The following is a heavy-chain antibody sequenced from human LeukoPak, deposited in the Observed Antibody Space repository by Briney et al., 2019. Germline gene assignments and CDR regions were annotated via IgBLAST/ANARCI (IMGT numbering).Heavy chain of an antibody. CDR3: ARAGIAAAGTSSWFDP. CDR1: GFTFSSYE. D-gene: IGHD6-13*01. J-gene: IGHJ5*02. Sequence: GGSLKLSCAASGFTFSSYEMNWVRQAPGKGLEWVSYISSSGSTIYYADSVKGRFTISRDNAKNSLYLQMNSLRAEDTAVYYCARAGIAAAGTSSWFDPWGQGTLVTVSS. V-gene: IGHV3-48*03. CDR2: ISSSGSTI.